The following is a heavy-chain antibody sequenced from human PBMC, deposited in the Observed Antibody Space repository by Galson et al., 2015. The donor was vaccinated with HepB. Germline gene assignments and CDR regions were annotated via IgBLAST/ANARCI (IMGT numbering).Heavy chain of an antibody. V-gene: IGHV3-15*01. D-gene: IGHD3-22*01. J-gene: IGHJ4*02. CDR1: GFTFSNAW. CDR2: IKSKIDGGTT. Sequence: SLRLSCAASGFTFSNAWMSWVRQAPGKGLEWVGRIKSKIDGGTTDYAAPVKGRFTISRDDSKNTLYLQMNSLKTEDTAVYYCTTHFGRNYYEIVVATPGYFDYWGQGTLVTVSS. CDR3: TTHFGRNYYEIVVATPGYFDY.